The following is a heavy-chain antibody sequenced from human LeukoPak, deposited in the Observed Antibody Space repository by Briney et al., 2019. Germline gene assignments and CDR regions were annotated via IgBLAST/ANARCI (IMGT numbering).Heavy chain of an antibody. CDR2: ISYDGSNK. CDR1: GVTFSSYG. D-gene: IGHD5-12*01. Sequence: PGRSLRLSCAASGVTFSSYGMHWVRQAPGKGLEWVAVISYDGSNKYYADSVKGRFTISRDNSKNTLYLQMNSLRAEDTAVYYCAKDPVDIVATNSLGYYYGMDVWGQGTTVTVSS. J-gene: IGHJ6*02. CDR3: AKDPVDIVATNSLGYYYGMDV. V-gene: IGHV3-30*18.